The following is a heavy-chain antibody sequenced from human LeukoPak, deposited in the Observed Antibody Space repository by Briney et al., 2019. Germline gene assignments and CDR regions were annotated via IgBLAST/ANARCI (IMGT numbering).Heavy chain of an antibody. D-gene: IGHD2-15*01. V-gene: IGHV3-23*01. Sequence: PGGSLRLSCAASGFTFSTYAMSWVRQAPGKGLEWVSAISDRGAETYYADSVKGRFTISRDNSKNTLYLQMNSLRAEDTAVYYCAKGDIVVQFYYMDVWGKGTTVTISS. CDR3: AKGDIVVQFYYMDV. CDR2: ISDRGAET. CDR1: GFTFSTYA. J-gene: IGHJ6*03.